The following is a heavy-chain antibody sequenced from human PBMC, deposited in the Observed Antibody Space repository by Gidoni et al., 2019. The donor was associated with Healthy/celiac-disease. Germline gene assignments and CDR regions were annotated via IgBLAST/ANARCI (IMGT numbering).Heavy chain of an antibody. J-gene: IGHJ6*02. V-gene: IGHV1-18*01. D-gene: IGHD4-4*01. CDR2: ISAYNGNT. CDR3: ARATRARGYYYGMDV. CDR1: GYTFTSYG. Sequence: QVQLVQSGAEVKKPGASVTVSCKASGYTFTSYGISWVRQAPGQGLEWMGWISAYNGNTNYAQKLQGRVTMTTDTATSTAYMELRSLRSDDTAVYYCARATRARGYYYGMDVWGQGTTVTVSS.